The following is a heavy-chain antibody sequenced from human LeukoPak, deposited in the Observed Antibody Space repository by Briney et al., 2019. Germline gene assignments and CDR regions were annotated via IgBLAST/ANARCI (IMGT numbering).Heavy chain of an antibody. CDR1: GGSVNSVTYY. D-gene: IGHD3-22*01. CDR2: IYQGEST. J-gene: IGHJ6*03. V-gene: IGHV4-39*07. Sequence: STTLSLTCAVSGGSVNSVTYYWAWVRLPPGKGLEWIGSIYQGESTYSNPSLESRVSMSVDTSKNQFSLKLSSVTAADTAVYYCARGVAYDSSGYYYNYYYYYMDVWGKGTTVTVSS. CDR3: ARGVAYDSSGYYYNYYYYYMDV.